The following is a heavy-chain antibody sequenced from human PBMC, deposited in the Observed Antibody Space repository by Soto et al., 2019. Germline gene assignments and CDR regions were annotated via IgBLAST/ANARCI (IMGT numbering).Heavy chain of an antibody. D-gene: IGHD3-10*01. CDR3: AGGYGSGLLDFYGMDV. J-gene: IGHJ6*02. CDR1: GFNFNTYG. V-gene: IGHV3-33*01. CDR2: VWYDGSNK. Sequence: HVQLVESGGGVVQPGRSLRLSCATSGFNFNTYGMHWVRQAPGKGLEWVAVVWYDGSNKYYADSVKGRFTISRDNSKNPLYMQMNSLRAEVTAVYYCAGGYGSGLLDFYGMDVWGQGTTVTVSS.